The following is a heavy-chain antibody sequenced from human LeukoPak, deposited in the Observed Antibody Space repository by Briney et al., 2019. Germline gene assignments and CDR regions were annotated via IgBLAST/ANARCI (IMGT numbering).Heavy chain of an antibody. V-gene: IGHV3-11*05. CDR2: ISSSSSYT. Sequence: NPGGSLRLSCAASGFTFNNYEMNWVRQAPGKGLEWVSYISSSSSYTNYADSVKSRFTISRDNAKNSLYLQMNSLRAEDTAVYYCARDLRYCSGGSCYTNWFDPWGQGTLVTVSS. J-gene: IGHJ5*02. D-gene: IGHD2-15*01. CDR3: ARDLRYCSGGSCYTNWFDP. CDR1: GFTFNNYE.